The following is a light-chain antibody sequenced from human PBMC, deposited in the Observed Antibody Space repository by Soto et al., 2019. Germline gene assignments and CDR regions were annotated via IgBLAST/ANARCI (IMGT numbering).Light chain of an antibody. V-gene: IGKV1-33*01. CDR2: DAS. CDR1: QDISNY. Sequence: DIQMTQSPSSLSASVGDRVTITCQASQDISNYLNWYQQKPGKAPKLLIYDASNLETGVPSRFSGSGSGTDFTFTISSLQPEDSATYYCQQYDNPYTFGQGTKLEIK. J-gene: IGKJ2*01. CDR3: QQYDNPYT.